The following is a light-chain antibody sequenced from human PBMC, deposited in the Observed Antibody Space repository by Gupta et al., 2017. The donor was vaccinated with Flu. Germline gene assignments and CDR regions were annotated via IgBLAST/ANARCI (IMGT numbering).Light chain of an antibody. CDR3: QSADSSGTWV. CDR1: ALPKQY. J-gene: IGLJ3*02. Sequence: PGNALPKQYGYWFQQKSGQAPVLGIYKDNERPSGIPERFSGSSSGTIVTLTISGVQAEDEADYYCQSADSSGTWVFGGGTKLTVL. V-gene: IGLV3-25*03. CDR2: KDN.